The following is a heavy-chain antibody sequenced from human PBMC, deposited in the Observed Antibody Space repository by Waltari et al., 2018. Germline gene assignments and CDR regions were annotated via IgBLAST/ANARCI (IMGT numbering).Heavy chain of an antibody. Sequence: EVQLLESGGDLVQPGGSLRLSCAASGFTFSSYAMNWVRQAPGKGLEWISAMSNSGDRTYYADSVKGRFTISRDNSEKTLYLQMNSLRAEDTAIYFCARDRPYWYFDLWGRGTLVTVSS. CDR1: GFTFSSYA. J-gene: IGHJ2*01. CDR2: MSNSGDRT. V-gene: IGHV3-23*01. CDR3: ARDRPYWYFDL.